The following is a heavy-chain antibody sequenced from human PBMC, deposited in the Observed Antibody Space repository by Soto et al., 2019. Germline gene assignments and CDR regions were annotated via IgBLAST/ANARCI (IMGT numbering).Heavy chain of an antibody. CDR1: GYTFTNYG. V-gene: IGHV1-18*01. CDR2: VSAYNRNT. Sequence: QVQLVQSGVEVKKPGASVKVSCQASGYTFTNYGITWLRQAPGQGLEWMGWVSAYNRNTNYAQRFQDRVTMTTDTSTRTAYMELRNLKSDDTAIYCCARERQYEPLLYWGQGTLVTVSS. CDR3: ARERQYEPLLY. D-gene: IGHD2-2*01. J-gene: IGHJ4*02.